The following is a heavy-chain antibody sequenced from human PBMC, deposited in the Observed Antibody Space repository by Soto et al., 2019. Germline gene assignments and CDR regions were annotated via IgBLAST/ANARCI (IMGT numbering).Heavy chain of an antibody. CDR1: RFTFSTYW. CDR3: AGDSSGYSSDAFDI. Sequence: GGSLRLSCAASRFTFSTYWMHWVRQAPGKGLVWVSRINSDGTGTSYADSVKGRITISRDNAKNTLYLQMNSLRSEDTAVYYCAGDSSGYSSDAFDIWGQGTLVTVSS. V-gene: IGHV3-74*01. D-gene: IGHD3-22*01. J-gene: IGHJ3*02. CDR2: INSDGTGT.